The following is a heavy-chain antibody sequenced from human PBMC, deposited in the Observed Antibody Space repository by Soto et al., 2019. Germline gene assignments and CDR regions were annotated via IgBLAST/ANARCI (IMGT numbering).Heavy chain of an antibody. CDR2: IYYSGSI. Sequence: QVQLQESGPGLVKPSETLSLTCTVSGGSISSYYWSWIRQPPGKGLEWIGYIYYSGSINYNPSLKSRVTISVDTSKNQFSLKLSSVTAADTAVYYCASLDVDTAMEDWYFDLWGRGTLVTVSS. D-gene: IGHD5-18*01. CDR3: ASLDVDTAMEDWYFDL. V-gene: IGHV4-59*08. J-gene: IGHJ2*01. CDR1: GGSISSYY.